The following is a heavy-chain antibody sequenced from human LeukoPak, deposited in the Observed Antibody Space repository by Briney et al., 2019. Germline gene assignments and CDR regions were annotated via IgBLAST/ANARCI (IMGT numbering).Heavy chain of an antibody. CDR1: GGSISSSSYY. CDR2: IYYSGST. D-gene: IGHD4-23*01. V-gene: IGHV4-61*05. Sequence: SETLSLTCTVSGGSISSSSYYWGWIRQPPGKGLEWIGYIYYSGSTNYNPSLKSRVTISVDTSKNQFSLKLSSVTAADTAVYYCASLTTVVPYYFDYWGQGALVTVSS. J-gene: IGHJ4*02. CDR3: ASLTTVVPYYFDY.